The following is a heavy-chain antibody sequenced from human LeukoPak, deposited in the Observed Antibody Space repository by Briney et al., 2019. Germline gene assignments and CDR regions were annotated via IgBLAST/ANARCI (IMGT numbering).Heavy chain of an antibody. CDR2: IYYSGTS. V-gene: IGHV4-59*12. CDR1: GGSISGYY. CDR3: ARTRGGVVTRVRNYYYYYMDV. J-gene: IGHJ6*03. D-gene: IGHD4-23*01. Sequence: SETLSLTCTVSGGSISGYYWSWIRQPPGKGLEWIGCIYYSGTSNYNPSLNSRITISVDTSKNQFSLKLSSVTAADTAVYYCARTRGGVVTRVRNYYYYYMDVWGKGTTVTISS.